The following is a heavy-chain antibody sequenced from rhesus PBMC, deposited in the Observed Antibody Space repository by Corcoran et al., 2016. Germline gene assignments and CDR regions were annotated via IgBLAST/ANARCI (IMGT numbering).Heavy chain of an antibody. V-gene: IGHV4-122*02. CDR2: ITHSGST. J-gene: IGHJ4*01. D-gene: IGHD1-26*01. Sequence: VQQQESGPGLVKPSETLSLTCAVSGGSISSGYYYWSWIRQPPGKGLEWIGYITHSGSTSYNPSPKSRVTISRDTSKNQFSLKLSSVTAADTAMYYCARDPATGTTEIVDYWGRGVLVTVSS. CDR3: ARDPATGTTEIVDY. CDR1: GGSISSGYYY.